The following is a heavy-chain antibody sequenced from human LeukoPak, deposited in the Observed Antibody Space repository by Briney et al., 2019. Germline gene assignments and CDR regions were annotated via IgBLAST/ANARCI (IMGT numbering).Heavy chain of an antibody. D-gene: IGHD5-12*01. CDR1: GFTFDDYA. V-gene: IGHV3-9*01. J-gene: IGHJ4*02. Sequence: PGGSLRLSCAASGFTFDDYAMHWVRQAPGKGLEWVSGISWNSGSIGYADSVKGRFTISRDNAKNSLYLQMNSLRAEDTAVYYCAKDLGYSGYAGDYWGQGTLVTVSS. CDR3: AKDLGYSGYAGDY. CDR2: ISWNSGSI.